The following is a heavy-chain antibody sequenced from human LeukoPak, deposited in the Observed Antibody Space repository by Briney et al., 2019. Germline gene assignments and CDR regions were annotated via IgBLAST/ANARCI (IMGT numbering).Heavy chain of an antibody. CDR1: GGSISSYY. V-gene: IGHV4-59*08. CDR2: IYYSGST. CDR3: ARMSYLDSSLDY. Sequence: SETLSLTCTVSGGSISSYYWSWIRQPPGKGLEWIGYIYYSGSTNYNPSPKSRVTITVDTSKNQFSLKLTSVTAADTAVYYCARMSYLDSSLDYWGQGTLVTVSS. J-gene: IGHJ4*02. D-gene: IGHD3-22*01.